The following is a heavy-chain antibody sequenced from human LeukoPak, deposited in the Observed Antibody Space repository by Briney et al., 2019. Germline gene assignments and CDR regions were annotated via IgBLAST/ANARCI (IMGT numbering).Heavy chain of an antibody. CDR2: IKEDGSET. CDR3: ARQNNYYDSTGYSDY. V-gene: IGHV3-7*01. J-gene: IGHJ4*02. CDR1: GFTFSSYW. Sequence: PGGSLRLSCAASGFTFSSYWMSWVRQAPGKGLEWVANIKEDGSETYYVDSVKGRFTISRDNAKNSVHLQMNSMRAEDTAVYYCARQNNYYDSTGYSDYWGQGTLVTVSS. D-gene: IGHD3-22*01.